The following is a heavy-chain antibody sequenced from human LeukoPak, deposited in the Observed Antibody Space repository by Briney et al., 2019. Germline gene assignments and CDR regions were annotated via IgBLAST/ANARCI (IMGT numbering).Heavy chain of an antibody. V-gene: IGHV1-69*13. CDR2: IIPIFGTA. J-gene: IGHJ4*02. CDR3: AGDIRSGYSGYDEGSV. CDR1: GGTFSSYA. Sequence: SVKVSCKASGGTFSSYAISWVRQAPGQGLEWMGGIIPIFGTANHAQKFQGRVTITADESTSTAYMELSSLRSEDTAVYYCAGDIRSGYSGYDEGSVWGQGTLVTVSS. D-gene: IGHD5-12*01.